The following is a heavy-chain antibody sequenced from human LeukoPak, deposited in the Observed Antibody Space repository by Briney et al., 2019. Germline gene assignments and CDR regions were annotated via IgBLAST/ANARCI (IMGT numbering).Heavy chain of an antibody. CDR3: ARHSSGSYYTY. J-gene: IGHJ4*02. D-gene: IGHD3-10*01. CDR2: IKQDGSDK. Sequence: GGSLRLSCAASGFTFSSSWMSWVRQAPGKGLEWVAHIKQDGSDKYYVDSVKGRFTISRDNAKNPLYLQLNSLRVEGTAMYYCARHSSGSYYTYWGQGTLVTVSS. CDR1: GFTFSSSW. V-gene: IGHV3-7*01.